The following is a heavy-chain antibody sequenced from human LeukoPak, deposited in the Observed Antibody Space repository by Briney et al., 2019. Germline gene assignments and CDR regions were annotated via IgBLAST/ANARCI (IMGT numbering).Heavy chain of an antibody. CDR1: GGTFISYA. Sequence: ASVKVSCKASGGTFISYAISWVRQAPGQGLEWMGGIIPIFGTANYAQKFQGRVTITADESTSTAYMELSSLRSEDTAVYYCAREGSGDTAIHFWGQGTLVTVSS. D-gene: IGHD5-18*01. J-gene: IGHJ4*02. V-gene: IGHV1-69*13. CDR3: AREGSGDTAIHF. CDR2: IIPIFGTA.